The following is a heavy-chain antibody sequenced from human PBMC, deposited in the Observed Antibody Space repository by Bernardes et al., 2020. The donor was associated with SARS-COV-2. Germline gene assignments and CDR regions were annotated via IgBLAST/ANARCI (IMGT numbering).Heavy chain of an antibody. J-gene: IGHJ5*02. V-gene: IGHV3-74*01. D-gene: IGHD3-3*01. CDR1: GFTFSSYW. Sequence: GGSLRLSCAASGFTFSSYWMHWVRQAPGKGLVWVSRINSDGSSTSYADSVKGRFTISRDNAKNTLYLQMNSLRAEDTAVYYCAIFGVVITRINWFDPWGQGTLVTVSS. CDR3: AIFGVVITRINWFDP. CDR2: INSDGSST.